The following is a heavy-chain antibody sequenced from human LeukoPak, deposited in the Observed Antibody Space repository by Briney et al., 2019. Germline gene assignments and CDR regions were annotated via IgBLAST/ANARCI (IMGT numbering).Heavy chain of an antibody. Sequence: PGGSLRLSCAASGFTFSSYWMSWVRQAPGKGLEWVANIKQDGSEKYYVDSVKGRFTISRDNAKNTLYLQMNSLRAEDTAVYYCAREREMTTFWFRGFDPWGQGTLVTVSS. D-gene: IGHD3-16*01. CDR1: GFTFSSYW. V-gene: IGHV3-7*01. CDR3: AREREMTTFWFRGFDP. CDR2: IKQDGSEK. J-gene: IGHJ5*02.